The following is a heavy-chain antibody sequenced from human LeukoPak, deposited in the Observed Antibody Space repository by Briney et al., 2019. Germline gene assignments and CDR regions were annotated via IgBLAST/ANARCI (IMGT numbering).Heavy chain of an antibody. J-gene: IGHJ4*02. D-gene: IGHD3-22*01. CDR1: GFTFDDYA. V-gene: IGHV3-9*03. CDR2: ISWNSGSI. Sequence: GRSLRLSCAASGFTFDDYAMHWVRQAPGEGLEWVSGISWNSGSIGYADSVKGRFTISRDNAKNSLYLQMNSLRAEDMALYYCAKAGSGYYDSSGSLGVDYWGQGTLVTVSS. CDR3: AKAGSGYYDSSGSLGVDY.